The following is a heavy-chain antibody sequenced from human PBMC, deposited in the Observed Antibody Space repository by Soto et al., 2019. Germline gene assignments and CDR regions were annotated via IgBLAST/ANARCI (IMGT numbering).Heavy chain of an antibody. D-gene: IGHD3-22*01. CDR3: AKVNDDSSGYPLWYYGMDV. J-gene: IGHJ6*02. CDR1: GFTFSSYG. V-gene: IGHV3-30*18. Sequence: GGSLRLSCAASGFTFSSYGMHWVRQAPAKGLEWVAVISYDGSNKYYADSVKGRFTISRDNSKNTLYLQMNSLRAEDTAVYYCAKVNDDSSGYPLWYYGMDVWGQGTTVTVSS. CDR2: ISYDGSNK.